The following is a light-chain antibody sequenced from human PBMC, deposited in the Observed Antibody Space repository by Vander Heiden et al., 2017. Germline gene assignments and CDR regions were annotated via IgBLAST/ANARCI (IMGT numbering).Light chain of an antibody. Sequence: DIQMTQPPSSLSASVGDRVTITCRASQGVSNYLAWYQRKPGKVPKLLISAASTLPSGVPSQFSGSGSATDFTLTISSLQPEHAATYYCQKYTSAPKTFGQGTKVEIK. CDR3: QKYTSAPKT. J-gene: IGKJ1*01. V-gene: IGKV1-27*01. CDR1: QGVSNY. CDR2: AAS.